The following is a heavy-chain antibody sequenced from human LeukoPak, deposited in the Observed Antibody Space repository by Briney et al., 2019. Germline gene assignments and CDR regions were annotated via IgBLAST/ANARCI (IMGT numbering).Heavy chain of an antibody. J-gene: IGHJ5*02. CDR2: IIPILGIA. D-gene: IGHD3-3*01. Sequence: ASVKVSCKASGGTCSSYTISWVRQAPGQGLEWMGRIIPILGIANYAQKFQGRVTITADKSTSTAYMELSSLRSEDTAVYYCARDPTIFGVVIPSRSGWFDPWGQGTLVTVSS. CDR3: ARDPTIFGVVIPSRSGWFDP. V-gene: IGHV1-69*04. CDR1: GGTCSSYT.